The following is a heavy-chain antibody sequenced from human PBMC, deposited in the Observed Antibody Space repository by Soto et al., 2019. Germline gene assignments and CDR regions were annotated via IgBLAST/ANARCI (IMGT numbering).Heavy chain of an antibody. J-gene: IGHJ4*02. CDR3: AREASIVVVVAAFDY. V-gene: IGHV3-11*01. CDR2: ISSSGSTI. CDR1: GFTFSDYY. D-gene: IGHD2-15*01. Sequence: PGGSLRLSCAASGFTFSDYYMSWIRQAPGKGLEWVSYISSSGSTIYYADSVKGRFTISRDNAKNSLYLQMNSLRAEDTAVYYCAREASIVVVVAAFDYWGQGTLVTVSS.